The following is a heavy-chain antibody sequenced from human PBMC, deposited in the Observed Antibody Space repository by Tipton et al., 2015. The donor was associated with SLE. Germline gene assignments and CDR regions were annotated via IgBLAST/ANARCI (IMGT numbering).Heavy chain of an antibody. V-gene: IGHV4-39*01. CDR1: GGSISSSSYY. J-gene: IGHJ4*02. D-gene: IGHD4-23*01. CDR3: ARGDYGGNDY. Sequence: TLSLTCTVSGGSISSSSYYWGWIRQPPGKGLEWIGSIYYSGGTYYNPSLKSRVTISVDTSKNQFSLKLSSVTAADTAVYYCARGDYGGNDYWGRGTLVTVSS. CDR2: IYYSGGT.